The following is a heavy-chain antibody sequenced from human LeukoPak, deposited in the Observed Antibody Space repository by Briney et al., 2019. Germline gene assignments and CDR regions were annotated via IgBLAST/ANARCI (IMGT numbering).Heavy chain of an antibody. CDR1: GDSVSSHY. Sequence: SETLSLTCTVSGDSVSSHYWSWIRQPPGKGLEWIAYVYYTGTSNYNPSLKSRVTISIDTSKNQCSLKLISVTAADTAVYYCARYSNHVDYFDSWGQGTLVTVSS. D-gene: IGHD4-11*01. J-gene: IGHJ4*02. V-gene: IGHV4-59*02. CDR3: ARYSNHVDYFDS. CDR2: VYYTGTS.